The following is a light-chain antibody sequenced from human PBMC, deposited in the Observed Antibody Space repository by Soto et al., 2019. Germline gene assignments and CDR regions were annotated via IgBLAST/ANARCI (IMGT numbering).Light chain of an antibody. V-gene: IGKV1-5*03. J-gene: IGKJ1*01. Sequence: DIQMTQSPSTLSASVGDRVTITCRASQSISSWLAWYQQKPGKAPKLLIYKASSLETGVPSRFSGSGSGTEFPLIISSLWHDDCASYYCQQDGSYSLWTFGQGTKVEIK. CDR2: KAS. CDR3: QQDGSYSLWT. CDR1: QSISSW.